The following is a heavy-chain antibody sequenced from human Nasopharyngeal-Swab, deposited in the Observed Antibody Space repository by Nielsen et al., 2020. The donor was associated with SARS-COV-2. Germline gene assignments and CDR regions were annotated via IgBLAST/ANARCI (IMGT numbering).Heavy chain of an antibody. CDR2: ISTSGATI. D-gene: IGHD6-19*01. CDR1: GFTFDNYE. Sequence: TLSLTCAASGFTFDNYEMNWVRQAPGKGLEWVSYISTSGATIHYADSVRGRFTISRDNAKKSLHLQMNSLRAEDTAVYYCARASRGWSWGQGTPVTVSS. CDR3: ARASRGWS. V-gene: IGHV3-48*03. J-gene: IGHJ5*02.